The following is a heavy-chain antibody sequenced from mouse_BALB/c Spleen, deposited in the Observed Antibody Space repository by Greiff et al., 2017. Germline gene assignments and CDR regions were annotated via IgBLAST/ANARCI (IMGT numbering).Heavy chain of an antibody. J-gene: IGHJ3*01. CDR1: GFTFSGFY. V-gene: IGHV7-1*02. CDR2: SRNKANDYTT. CDR3: ARRNYGSSWFAY. Sequence: EVQGVESGGGLVQPGGSLRLSCATSGFTFSGFYMEWVRQPPGKRLEWIAASRNKANDYTTEYSASVKGRFIVSRDTSQSILYLQMNALRAEDTAIYYCARRNYGSSWFAYWGQGTLVTVSA. D-gene: IGHD1-1*01.